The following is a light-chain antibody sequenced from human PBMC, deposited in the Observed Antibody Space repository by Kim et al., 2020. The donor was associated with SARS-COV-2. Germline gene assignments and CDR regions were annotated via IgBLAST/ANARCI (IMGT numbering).Light chain of an antibody. V-gene: IGKV3-11*01. J-gene: IGKJ4*01. CDR1: QSVSSH. CDR3: RQRSNWLT. Sequence: EIVLTQSPATLSLSPGERATLSCRASQSVSSHLAWYQQKPGQAPRLLIYDASNRATGIPARFSGSGSGTDFTLTISSLEPEDFAVYYCRQRSNWLTFGGGAKLESK. CDR2: DAS.